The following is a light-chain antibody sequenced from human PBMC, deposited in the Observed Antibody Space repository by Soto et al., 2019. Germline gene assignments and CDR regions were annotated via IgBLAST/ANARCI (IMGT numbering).Light chain of an antibody. Sequence: QSVLTQPASVSGSPGQSITISCTGTSSDVGSYNLVSWYQQHPGKAPKLMIYVVSKRPSGVSNRFSGSKSGNTASLTISGLQAEDEADYYCCSYAGSSTVVFGGGTKLTVL. CDR3: CSYAGSSTVV. CDR1: SSDVGSYNL. V-gene: IGLV2-23*02. J-gene: IGLJ2*01. CDR2: VVS.